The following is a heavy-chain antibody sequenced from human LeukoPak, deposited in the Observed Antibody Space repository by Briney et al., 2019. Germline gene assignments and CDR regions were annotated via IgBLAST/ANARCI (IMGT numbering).Heavy chain of an antibody. V-gene: IGHV4-59*12. CDR3: ARGYYDSSGYYVDY. D-gene: IGHD3-22*01. CDR1: GGSISSYY. CDR2: IYYTGST. Sequence: SETLSLTCSVSGGSISSYYWSWIRQPPGKGLECIGYIYYTGSTNYNPSLKSRVTISVDASKNQLFLKLSSVTAADTAVYYCARGYYDSSGYYVDYWGQGTLVTVSS. J-gene: IGHJ4*02.